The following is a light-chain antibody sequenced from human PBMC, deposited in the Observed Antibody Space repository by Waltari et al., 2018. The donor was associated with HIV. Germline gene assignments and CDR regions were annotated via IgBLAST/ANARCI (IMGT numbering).Light chain of an antibody. CDR2: DAS. CDR1: QSVSSY. J-gene: IGKJ5*01. CDR3: QQRSNWIT. V-gene: IGKV3-11*01. Sequence: PGERATLSCRASQSVSSYLAWYQQKPGQAPRLLIYDASNRATGIPARFSGSGSGTDFTLTISSLEPEDFAVYYCQQRSNWITFGQGTRLEIK.